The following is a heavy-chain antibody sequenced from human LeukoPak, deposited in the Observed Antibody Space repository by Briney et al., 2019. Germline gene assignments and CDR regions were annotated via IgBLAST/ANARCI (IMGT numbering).Heavy chain of an antibody. V-gene: IGHV1-69*05. Sequence: GASVKVSCKASRGTFSSYAISWVRQAPGQGLEWMGRIIPIFGTANYAQKFQGRVTITTDESTSTAYMELSSLRSVDTAVSYCARDGGGIAVAGAYYFDYWGQGTLVTVSS. CDR3: ARDGGGIAVAGAYYFDY. J-gene: IGHJ4*02. CDR2: IIPIFGTA. D-gene: IGHD6-19*01. CDR1: RGTFSSYA.